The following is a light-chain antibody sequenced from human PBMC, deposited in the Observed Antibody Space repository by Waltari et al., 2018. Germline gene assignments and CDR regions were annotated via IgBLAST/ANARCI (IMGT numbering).Light chain of an antibody. V-gene: IGKV3-20*01. J-gene: IGKJ2*01. CDR1: QNVGKNY. Sequence: EILLTQSPGTLSLSPGERATLSCRASQNVGKNYLGWYQQRPGQPPSLLIFGASNRATGIPDRFSGSGSGTDFTLTISRLESEDFAVYFCQQYASPPITFGQGTKLEIK. CDR2: GAS. CDR3: QQYASPPIT.